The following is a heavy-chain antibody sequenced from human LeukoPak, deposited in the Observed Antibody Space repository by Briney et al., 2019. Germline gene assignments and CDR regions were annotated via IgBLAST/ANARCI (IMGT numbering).Heavy chain of an antibody. J-gene: IGHJ6*03. CDR2: IYTSGST. CDR1: GGSISSGSYY. V-gene: IGHV4-61*02. D-gene: IGHD2-2*01. CDR3: ARAFDCSSTSCRNYYYYYMDV. Sequence: SETLSLTCTVSGGSISSGSYYWSWIRQPAGKGLEWIGRIYTSGSTNYNPSLKSRVTISVDTSKNQFSLKLSSVTAADTAVYYCARAFDCSSTSCRNYYYYYMDVWGKGTTVTVSS.